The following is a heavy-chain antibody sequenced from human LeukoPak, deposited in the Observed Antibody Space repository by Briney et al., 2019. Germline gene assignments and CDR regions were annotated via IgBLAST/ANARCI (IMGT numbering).Heavy chain of an antibody. J-gene: IGHJ4*02. V-gene: IGHV4-59*12. Sequence: SETLSLTCTVSGGSISSYYWSWIRQPPGKGLEWIGYIYYSGSTNYNRSLKSRVTISVDRTKNQFSLKLSSVTAADTAVYYCARDVVAAVGSFDYWGQGTQVTVSS. D-gene: IGHD2-2*01. CDR2: IYYSGST. CDR3: ARDVVAAVGSFDY. CDR1: GGSISSYY.